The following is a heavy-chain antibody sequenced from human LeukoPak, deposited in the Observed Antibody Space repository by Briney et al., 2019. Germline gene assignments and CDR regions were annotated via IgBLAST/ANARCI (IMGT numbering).Heavy chain of an antibody. CDR1: GFTFSSYA. J-gene: IGHJ4*02. Sequence: PGGSLRLSFAASGFTFSSYAMSWFRQAPGKGLEWVSAISGSGGSTYYEDSVKGRFTISRDNSKNTLYLQMNSLRAEDTAVYYCAKGIAVAGTPFDYWGQGTLVTVSS. CDR3: AKGIAVAGTPFDY. V-gene: IGHV3-23*01. D-gene: IGHD6-19*01. CDR2: ISGSGGST.